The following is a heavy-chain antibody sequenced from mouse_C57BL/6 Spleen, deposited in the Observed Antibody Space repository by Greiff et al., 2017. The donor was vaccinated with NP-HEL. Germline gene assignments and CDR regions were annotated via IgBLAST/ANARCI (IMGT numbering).Heavy chain of an antibody. J-gene: IGHJ3*01. CDR2: ISSGSSTI. CDR1: GFTFSDYG. Sequence: EVMLVESGGGLVKPGGSLKLSCAASGFTFSDYGMHWVRQAPEKGLEWVAYISSGSSTIYYADTVKGRFTISRDNAKNTLFLQMTSLRSEDTAMYYCAREKIYYDYDAFAYWGQGTLVTVSA. V-gene: IGHV5-17*01. D-gene: IGHD2-4*01. CDR3: AREKIYYDYDAFAY.